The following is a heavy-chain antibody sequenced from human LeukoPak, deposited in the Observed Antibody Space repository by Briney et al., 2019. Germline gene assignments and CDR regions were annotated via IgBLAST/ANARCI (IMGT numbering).Heavy chain of an antibody. J-gene: IGHJ4*02. V-gene: IGHV5-51*01. D-gene: IGHD2-21*02. CDR3: ARHSHPLHIVVVTPDY. CDR2: IYPGDSDT. Sequence: GASLQISCKGSGYSFTSYWIGWVRPVPGKGLGWMGIIYPGDSDTRYSPSFQGQVTISADKSISTAYLQWSSLKASDTAMYYCARHSHPLHIVVVTPDYWGQGTLVTVSS. CDR1: GYSFTSYW.